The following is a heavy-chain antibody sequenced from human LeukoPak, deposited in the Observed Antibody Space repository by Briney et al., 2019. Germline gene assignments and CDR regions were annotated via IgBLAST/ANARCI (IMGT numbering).Heavy chain of an antibody. CDR2: IYYSGST. Sequence: SETLSLTCAVYGGSFSGYYWSWIRQPPGKGLEWIGYIYYSGSTNYNPSLKSRVTISIDTSKNQFSLKLSSVTAADTAVYYCAGTPPDKSGGESYFDYWGQGTLVTVSS. CDR1: GGSFSGYY. CDR3: AGTPPDKSGGESYFDY. D-gene: IGHD2-15*01. V-gene: IGHV4-59*01. J-gene: IGHJ4*02.